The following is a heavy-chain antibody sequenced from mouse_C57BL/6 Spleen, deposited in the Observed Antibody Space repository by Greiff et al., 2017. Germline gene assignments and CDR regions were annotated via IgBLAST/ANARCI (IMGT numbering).Heavy chain of an antibody. CDR2: IDPSDSYT. Sequence: QVQLQQPGAELVRPGTSVKLSCKASGYTFTSSWMHWVKLRPGQGLEWIGVIDPSDSYTNYNQKFKGKATWTVDTSSSTAYMQLSSLTSEDSAVYYCARKIVDGYYGDARGYWGQGTSVTVSS. D-gene: IGHD2-3*01. V-gene: IGHV1-59*01. CDR1: GYTFTSSW. CDR3: ARKIVDGYYGDARGY. J-gene: IGHJ4*01.